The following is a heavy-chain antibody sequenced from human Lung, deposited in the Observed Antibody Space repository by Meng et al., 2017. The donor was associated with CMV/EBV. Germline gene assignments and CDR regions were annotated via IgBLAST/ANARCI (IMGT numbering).Heavy chain of an antibody. J-gene: IGHJ4*02. Sequence: SETLSLXCTVSGGSISSSSYYWGWIRQPPGKGLEWIGSIYYTGSTYYNPSLESRVTISVDTSKNQFSLRLTSVTAADTAVYFCASLWFEYEDPVYYFDYWGQGXLVTVSS. D-gene: IGHD3-10*01. CDR1: GGSISSSSYY. V-gene: IGHV4-39*07. CDR3: ASLWFEYEDPVYYFDY. CDR2: IYYTGST.